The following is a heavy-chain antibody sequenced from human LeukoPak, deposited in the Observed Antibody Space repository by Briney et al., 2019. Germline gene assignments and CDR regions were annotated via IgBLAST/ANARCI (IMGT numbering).Heavy chain of an antibody. J-gene: IGHJ3*02. CDR2: INPNSGGT. CDR1: GYTFTGYY. D-gene: IGHD3-22*01. Sequence: ASVKVSCKASGYTFTGYYMHWVRQAPGQGLEWMGWINPNSGGTNYAQKFQGRVTMTRDTSISTAYMELSRLRSDDTAVYYCARQEGSSGPNLWEDAFDIWGQGTMVTVSS. CDR3: ARQEGSSGPNLWEDAFDI. V-gene: IGHV1-2*02.